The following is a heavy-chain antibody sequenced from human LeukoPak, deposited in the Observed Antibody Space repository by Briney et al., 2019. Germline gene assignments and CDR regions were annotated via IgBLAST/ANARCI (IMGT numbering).Heavy chain of an antibody. CDR1: GFTFSSYW. V-gene: IGHV3-74*01. D-gene: IGHD4-17*01. CDR3: ARAYWYGDYRAGYYYYYGMDV. J-gene: IGHJ6*04. Sequence: GGSLRLSCAASGFTFSSYWMHWVRQTPGKGLVWVSRINSDGSSTSYADSVKGRFTISRDNAKNTLYLQMNSLRVEDTAVYYCARAYWYGDYRAGYYYYYGMDVWGKGTTVTVSS. CDR2: INSDGSST.